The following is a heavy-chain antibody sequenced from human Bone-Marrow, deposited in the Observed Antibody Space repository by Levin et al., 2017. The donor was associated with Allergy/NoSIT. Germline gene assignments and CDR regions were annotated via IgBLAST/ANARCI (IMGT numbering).Heavy chain of an antibody. D-gene: IGHD7-27*01. Sequence: GGSLRLSCAASGFTVNNNYMSWVRQAPGKGLEWVSLIYSNGNTKYADSVKGRFTISRDSSKNTLYLQMNSPRAEDTAVYYCARNPGSTNWAWGQGTLVAVSS. CDR1: GFTVNNNY. V-gene: IGHV3-53*01. CDR3: ARNPGSTNWA. CDR2: IYSNGNT. J-gene: IGHJ5*02.